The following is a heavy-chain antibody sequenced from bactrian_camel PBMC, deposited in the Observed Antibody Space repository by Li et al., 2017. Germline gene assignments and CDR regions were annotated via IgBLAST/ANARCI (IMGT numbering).Heavy chain of an antibody. CDR2: INPGSDKK. J-gene: IGHJ4*01. D-gene: IGHD5*01. Sequence: QLESGGGSVQAGGSLRLSCAASGFTFGSYAMSWVRQAPGKGLEWVSNINPGSDKKYYSDSVKGRFTISLDTAKSTLYLQMDSLKTEDTAVYYCAADLGPPLRVFDQRDYWGQGTQVTVS. V-gene: IGHV3S40*01. CDR3: AADLGPPLRVFDQRDY. CDR1: GFTFGSYA.